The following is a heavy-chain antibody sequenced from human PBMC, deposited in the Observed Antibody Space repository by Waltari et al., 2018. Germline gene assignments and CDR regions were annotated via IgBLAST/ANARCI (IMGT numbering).Heavy chain of an antibody. CDR1: GFTFINVW. CDR3: TTEAYCSSTSCPGAFDY. CDR2: IKRKIDGGTT. V-gene: IGHV3-15*01. D-gene: IGHD2-2*01. J-gene: IGHJ4*02. Sequence: EMQLVESGGGSVKPGGSLSLSCAASGFTFINVWMSWGRQAPGKGLEWVGRIKRKIDGGTTDYAAPVKGRFAISREDSKNTLYLQMNSLKTEDTAVYYCTTEAYCSSTSCPGAFDYWGQGTLVTVSS.